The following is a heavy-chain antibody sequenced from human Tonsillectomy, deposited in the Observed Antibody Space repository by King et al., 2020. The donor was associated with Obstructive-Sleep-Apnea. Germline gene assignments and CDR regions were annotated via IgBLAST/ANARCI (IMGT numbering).Heavy chain of an antibody. CDR2: IYPGDSDT. CDR1: GYSFTSYW. V-gene: IGHV5-51*01. CDR3: ARRPDYDILTGFSSDDYYFDF. Sequence: VQLVESGAEVKKSGESLKISCKGSGYSFTSYWIGWVRQKPGTGLEWMGIIYPGDSDTRYSPSFQGQVTISADKSISTAYLQWSSLKASDNAMYYCARRPDYDILTGFSSDDYYFDFWGQGTLVTVSS. D-gene: IGHD3-9*01. J-gene: IGHJ4*02.